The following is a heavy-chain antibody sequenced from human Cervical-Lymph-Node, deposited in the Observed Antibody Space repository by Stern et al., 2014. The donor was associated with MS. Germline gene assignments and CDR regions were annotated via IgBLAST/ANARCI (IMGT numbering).Heavy chain of an antibody. J-gene: IGHJ4*02. CDR2: ISSDGSTR. Sequence: VQLEESGGGLVKSGGSLRLSCAASGFIFSDYNMAWIRQARGKGLEWFSYISSDGSTRYNADSVKGRFTISRDNAKNSLFLQLNSLTAEDTAVYYCAREYSSSHFDYWGQGTLVTVSS. V-gene: IGHV3-11*01. CDR3: AREYSSSHFDY. D-gene: IGHD6-6*01. CDR1: GFIFSDYN.